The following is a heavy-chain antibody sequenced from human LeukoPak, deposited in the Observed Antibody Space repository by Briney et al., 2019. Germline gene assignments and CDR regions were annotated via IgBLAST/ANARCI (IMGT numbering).Heavy chain of an antibody. CDR1: GFTFSDYY. V-gene: IGHV3-11*01. Sequence: PGGSLRLSCAASGFTFSDYYMSWIRQAPGKGLEWVSYISSSGSTIYYADSVKGRLTISRDNAKNSLYLQMNSLRAEDTALYYCAKVDGISMVSGAFDIWGQGTMVTVSS. CDR2: ISSSGSTI. J-gene: IGHJ3*02. CDR3: AKVDGISMVSGAFDI. D-gene: IGHD3-10*01.